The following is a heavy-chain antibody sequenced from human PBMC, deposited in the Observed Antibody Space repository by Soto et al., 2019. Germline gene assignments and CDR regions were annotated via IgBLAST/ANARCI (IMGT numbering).Heavy chain of an antibody. CDR1: GGSISSSSYY. CDR3: AAEERPIWSGYYWFDP. CDR2: IYYSGST. D-gene: IGHD3-3*01. J-gene: IGHJ5*02. Sequence: SETLSLTCTVSGGSISSSSYYWGWIRQPPGKGLEWIGSIYYSGSTYYNPSLKSRVTISVDTSKNQFSLKLSSVTAADTAVYYCAAEERPIWSGYYWFDPWGQGTLVTVSS. V-gene: IGHV4-39*07.